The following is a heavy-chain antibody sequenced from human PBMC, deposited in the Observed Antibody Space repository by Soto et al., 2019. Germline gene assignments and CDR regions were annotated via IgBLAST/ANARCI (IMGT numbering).Heavy chain of an antibody. CDR2: IIPIFGTA. CDR3: ARGGNIVVVPAATGDWFDP. CDR1: GGTFSSYA. V-gene: IGHV1-69*06. D-gene: IGHD2-2*01. Sequence: QVQLVQSGAEVKKPGSSVKVSCKASGGTFSSYAISWVRRAPGQGLEWMGGIIPIFGTANYAQNFQGRVTITADKSTSTAYMELSSLRSEDTAVYYCARGGNIVVVPAATGDWFDPWGQGTLVTVSS. J-gene: IGHJ5*02.